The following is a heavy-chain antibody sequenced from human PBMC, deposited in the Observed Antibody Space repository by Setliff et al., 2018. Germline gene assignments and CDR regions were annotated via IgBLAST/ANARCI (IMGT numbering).Heavy chain of an antibody. CDR1: GNTFTGYY. CDR3: ARGTDYHGSGSYWAKDV. Sequence: ASVKVSCKASGNTFTGYYIHWLRQAPGQGLEWMGCINPNSGDTTFAQKFQGRVTITRDTSNSTDYMDLSRLTSDDTAVYYCARGTDYHGSGSYWAKDVWGKGTTVTVSS. CDR2: INPNSGDT. D-gene: IGHD3-10*01. J-gene: IGHJ6*04. V-gene: IGHV1-2*02.